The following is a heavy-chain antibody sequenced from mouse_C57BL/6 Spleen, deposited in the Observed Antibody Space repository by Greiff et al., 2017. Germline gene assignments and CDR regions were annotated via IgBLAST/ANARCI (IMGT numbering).Heavy chain of an antibody. CDR3: TRRRLQYFDV. J-gene: IGHJ1*03. CDR2: IDPETGGT. Sequence: QVQLQQSGAELVRPGASVTLSCKASGYTFTDYEMHWVKQTPVHGLEWIGAIDPETGGTAYNQKFKGKAILTADKSSSTAYMELRSLTSEDSAVYYCTRRRLQYFDVWGTGTTVTVSS. D-gene: IGHD3-2*02. V-gene: IGHV1-15*01. CDR1: GYTFTDYE.